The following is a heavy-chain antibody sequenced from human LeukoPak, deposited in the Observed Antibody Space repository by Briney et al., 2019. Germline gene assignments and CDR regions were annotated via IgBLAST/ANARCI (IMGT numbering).Heavy chain of an antibody. D-gene: IGHD3-9*01. CDR1: GFTFSSYS. CDR2: ISSSSSDI. J-gene: IGHJ4*02. V-gene: IGHV3-21*04. Sequence: SGGSLRLSCAASGFTFSSYSMNWVRQAPGKGLEWVSCISSSSSDIYYADSVKGRFTISRDNAKNSLYLQMNSLRAEDTAVYYCARLHDSLIGYRLGKKAYFDYWGQGTLVTVSS. CDR3: ARLHDSLIGYRLGKKAYFDY.